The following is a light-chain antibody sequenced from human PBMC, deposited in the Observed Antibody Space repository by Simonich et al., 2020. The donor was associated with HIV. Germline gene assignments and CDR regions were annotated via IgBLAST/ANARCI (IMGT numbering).Light chain of an antibody. CDR2: DAS. V-gene: IGLV2-23*01. CDR3: CSYALIVTSYV. J-gene: IGLJ1*01. CDR1: SSDFGNSNL. Sequence: QSALTQPASVSGSPGQSITISCTGTSSDFGNSNLVSWYQLHPGKSPKLMIYDASKRRTWVSQCFSGSKSGNTASLTISGLQAEDEADYYCCSYALIVTSYVFGTGTKVTVL.